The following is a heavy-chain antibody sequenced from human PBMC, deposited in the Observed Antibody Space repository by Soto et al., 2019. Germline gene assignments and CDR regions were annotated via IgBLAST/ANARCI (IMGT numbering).Heavy chain of an antibody. Sequence: SETLSLTCAVSGDSISSSNWWSWVRQPPGKGLEWIGEVYHSGSTNYNPSLRSRVTISVDTSKNQFSLKLSSVTAADTAVYYCARLRRGSSWFWGQGTLVTVSS. D-gene: IGHD6-13*01. CDR1: GDSISSSNW. V-gene: IGHV4-4*02. CDR2: VYHSGST. J-gene: IGHJ4*02. CDR3: ARLRRGSSWF.